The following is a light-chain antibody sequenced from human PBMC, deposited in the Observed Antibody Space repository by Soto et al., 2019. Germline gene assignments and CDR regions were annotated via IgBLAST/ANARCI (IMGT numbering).Light chain of an antibody. CDR2: GVS. Sequence: QSALTQPASVSGSPGQSITISCTGTSSDVGGYNYVSWYQQHPGKAPKLMIYGVSNRPSGVSNRFSGPKSGNTASLTISGLQAEDEADYYCTSYTSSNTLPVVFGGGTKLTVL. V-gene: IGLV2-14*03. CDR3: TSYTSSNTLPVV. CDR1: SSDVGGYNY. J-gene: IGLJ2*01.